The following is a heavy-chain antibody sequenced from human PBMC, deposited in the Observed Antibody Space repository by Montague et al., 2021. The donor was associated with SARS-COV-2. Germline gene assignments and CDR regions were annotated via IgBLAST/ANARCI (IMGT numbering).Heavy chain of an antibody. D-gene: IGHD2-8*01. CDR1: GFTFSRSA. J-gene: IGHJ5*02. V-gene: IGHV3-23*01. Sequence: SLSLSCAASGFTFSRSALSWIRQAPGKGLEWVSGITDSGHSTYYADSVKGRFTISRDNSGDTLYLHLHSLRVEDTAIYYCATTNGIGYPNWFGPWGQGTLVTVSA. CDR3: ATTNGIGYPNWFGP. CDR2: ITDSGHST.